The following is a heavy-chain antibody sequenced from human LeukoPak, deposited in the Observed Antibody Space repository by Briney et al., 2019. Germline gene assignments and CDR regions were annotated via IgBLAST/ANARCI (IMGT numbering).Heavy chain of an antibody. J-gene: IGHJ3*02. D-gene: IGHD6-13*01. V-gene: IGHV1-18*01. Sequence: ASVKVSCKASGYTFISYGISWVRQAPGQGLEWMGWISAYIGNTNYAQKHQGRVTMTTDTSTSTAYMELRSLRSDDTAVYYCARVRIAAVGGPLCFDIWGQGTMVTVSS. CDR2: ISAYIGNT. CDR1: GYTFISYG. CDR3: ARVRIAAVGGPLCFDI.